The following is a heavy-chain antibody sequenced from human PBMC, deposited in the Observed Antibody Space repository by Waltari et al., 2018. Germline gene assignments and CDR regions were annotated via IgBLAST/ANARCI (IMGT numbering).Heavy chain of an antibody. D-gene: IGHD3-22*01. CDR3: ARHHLRNSSGYLY. CDR1: GGSFSGYY. Sequence: QVQLQQWGAGLLKPSETLSLTCAVYGGSFSGYYWSWIRQPPGKGLEWIGEINHSGSTNYNPSLKSRVTISVHTSKNQFSLKLSSVTAADTAVYYCARHHLRNSSGYLYWGQGTLVTVSS. J-gene: IGHJ4*02. CDR2: INHSGST. V-gene: IGHV4-34*01.